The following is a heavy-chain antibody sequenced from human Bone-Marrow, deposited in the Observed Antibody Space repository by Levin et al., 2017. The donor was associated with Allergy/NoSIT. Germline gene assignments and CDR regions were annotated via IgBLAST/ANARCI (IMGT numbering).Heavy chain of an antibody. D-gene: IGHD5-24*01. CDR1: GFTFRNFE. Sequence: PGGSLRLSCVASGFTFRNFEMNWVRQAPGKGLEWVSYINSSSSSMYYADSVKGRFTVSRDNAKNTLYLQMNSLRAEDTAVYYCGREDEWRQVIDHWGQGTLVTVSS. J-gene: IGHJ4*02. V-gene: IGHV3-48*03. CDR3: GREDEWRQVIDH. CDR2: INSSSSSM.